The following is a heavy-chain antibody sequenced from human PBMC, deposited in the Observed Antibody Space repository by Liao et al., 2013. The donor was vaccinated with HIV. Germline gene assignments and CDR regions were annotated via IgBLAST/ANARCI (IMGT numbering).Heavy chain of an antibody. V-gene: IGHV4-34*01. D-gene: IGHD5-18*01. J-gene: IGHJ2*01. CDR3: ARKGYSYVIPYWYFDL. CDR2: INHSGST. Sequence: QVQLQQWGAGLLKPSETLSLTCAVYGGSFSGYYWSWIRQPPGKGLEWIGEINHSGSTNYNPSLKSRVTISVDTSKNQFSLKLSSVTAADTAVYYCARKGYSYVIPYWYFDLWGRGHPWSLSPQ. CDR1: GGSFSGYY.